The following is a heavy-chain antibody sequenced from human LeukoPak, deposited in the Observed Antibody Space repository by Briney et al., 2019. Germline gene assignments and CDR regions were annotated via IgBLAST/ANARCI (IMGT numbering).Heavy chain of an antibody. CDR2: IYYSGST. V-gene: IGHV4-59*01. CDR1: GGSISSYY. CDR3: ATYCSGGSCYGY. J-gene: IGHJ4*02. D-gene: IGHD2-15*01. Sequence: SETLSLTCTVSGGSISSYYWSWIRQPPGKGLEWIGYIYYSGSTNYNPSLKRRVTTSVDTSKNQFSLKLSSVTAADTAVYYCATYCSGGSCYGYWGQGTLVTVSS.